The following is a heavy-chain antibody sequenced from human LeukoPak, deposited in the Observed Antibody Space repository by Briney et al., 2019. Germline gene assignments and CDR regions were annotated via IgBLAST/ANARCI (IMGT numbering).Heavy chain of an antibody. CDR3: AKPLSMVRGVIIPEYYFDY. D-gene: IGHD3-10*01. J-gene: IGHJ4*02. V-gene: IGHV3-9*01. CDR2: ISWNSGSI. CDR1: GFTFDDYA. Sequence: GGSLRLSCAASGFTFDDYAMHWVRQAPGKGLEWVSGISWNSGSIGYADSVKGRFTISRDNAKNSLYLQMNGLRAEDTALYYCAKPLSMVRGVIIPEYYFDYWSQGTLVTVSS.